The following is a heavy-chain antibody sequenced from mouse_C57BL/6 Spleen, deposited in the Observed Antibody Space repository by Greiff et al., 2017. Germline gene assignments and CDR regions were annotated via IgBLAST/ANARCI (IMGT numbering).Heavy chain of an antibody. Sequence: VQLQQSGAELVKPGASVKLSCKASGYTFTSYWMHWVKQRPGRGLEWIGRIDTNSGGTKYNEKFKSKATLTVDKPSSTAYMQLSSLTSEDSAVYYCARGDATGGYYAMDYWGQGTSVTVSS. D-gene: IGHD1-1*01. CDR1: GYTFTSYW. CDR2: IDTNSGGT. CDR3: ARGDATGGYYAMDY. V-gene: IGHV1-72*01. J-gene: IGHJ4*01.